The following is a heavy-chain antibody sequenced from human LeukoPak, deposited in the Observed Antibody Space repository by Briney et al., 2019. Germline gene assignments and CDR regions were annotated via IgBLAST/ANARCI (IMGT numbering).Heavy chain of an antibody. D-gene: IGHD5-18*01. Sequence: PGGSLRLSCAASGFTFSSYWMHWVRQAPGKGLVWASRIDNEGSSTSYADSVKGRFTISRDNAKNRLYVQMNSLRVEDTAVYYCATGSGLWSPDWWGQGTLVTVSS. CDR3: ATGSGLWSPDW. CDR2: IDNEGSST. V-gene: IGHV3-74*01. CDR1: GFTFSSYW. J-gene: IGHJ4*02.